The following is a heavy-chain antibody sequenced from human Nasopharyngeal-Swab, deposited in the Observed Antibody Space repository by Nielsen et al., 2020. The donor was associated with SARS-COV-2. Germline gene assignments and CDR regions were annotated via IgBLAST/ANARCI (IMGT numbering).Heavy chain of an antibody. V-gene: IGHV3-33*01. CDR2: MWYAGSSE. CDR1: GFTFSAYG. Sequence: GESLKISCAASGFTFSAYGMHWVRQAPGKGLEWVAVMWYAGSSERYADSVKGRFTISRDISKNTLYLQMNSLRAEDTAVYYCARESGVSSTSPFDCWGRGTLVTVSS. CDR3: ARESGVSSTSPFDC. J-gene: IGHJ4*02. D-gene: IGHD2-2*01.